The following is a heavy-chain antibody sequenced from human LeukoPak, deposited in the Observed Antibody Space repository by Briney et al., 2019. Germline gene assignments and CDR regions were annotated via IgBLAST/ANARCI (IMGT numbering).Heavy chain of an antibody. CDR1: GYTFTGYY. V-gene: IGHV1-2*06. CDR2: INPNSGGT. J-gene: IGHJ5*02. Sequence: ASVKVSCTASGYTFTGYYMHWVRQAPGQGLEWMGRINPNSGGTNYAQKFQGRVTMTRDTSISTAYMELSRLRSDDTAVYYCARSRRCSSTSCSNWSDPWGQGTLVTVSS. CDR3: ARSRRCSSTSCSNWSDP. D-gene: IGHD2-2*01.